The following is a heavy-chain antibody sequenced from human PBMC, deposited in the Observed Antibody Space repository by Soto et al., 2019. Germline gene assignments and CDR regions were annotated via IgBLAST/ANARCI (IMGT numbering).Heavy chain of an antibody. D-gene: IGHD6-13*01. J-gene: IGHJ4*02. CDR1: GFTFSNYD. CDR3: ARGAATGFDY. Sequence: EVQLVESGGGLVQPGGSLRLSCAAPGFTFSNYDMHWVRQGRGKGLEWVSGIGKAGDTYYVGSVRGRFTTSRENAKNSLYLQMNSLRAGDTAVYYCARGAATGFDYWGQGTLVTVSS. CDR2: IGKAGDT. V-gene: IGHV3-13*04.